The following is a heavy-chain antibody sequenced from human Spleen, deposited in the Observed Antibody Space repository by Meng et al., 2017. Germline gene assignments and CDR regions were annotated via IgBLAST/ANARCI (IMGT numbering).Heavy chain of an antibody. CDR1: GFTFNTYA. J-gene: IGHJ4*02. CDR2: LSGSGGTT. V-gene: IGHV3-23*01. Sequence: GESLKISCAASGFTFNTYAMTWVRQAPGKGLEWVSALSGSGGTTYYADSVKGRFTISRDNSKNTLYLQMNSLRAEDTDVYYCAREPYYFDYWGQGTLVTVSS. CDR3: AREPYYFDY.